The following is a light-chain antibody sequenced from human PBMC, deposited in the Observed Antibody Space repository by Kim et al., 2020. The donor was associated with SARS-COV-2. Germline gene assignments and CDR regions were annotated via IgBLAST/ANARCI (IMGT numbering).Light chain of an antibody. J-gene: IGKJ3*01. V-gene: IGKV1-9*01. CDR1: QGISSY. Sequence: ACVGDRVTITCRASQGISSYLAWYEERPGKGPNHLFYEATTLQSRVASRFSDGGSGTDFTLTISSLQPEGFATYYCQQLKSFPPVFGPGTKVDI. CDR3: QQLKSFPPV. CDR2: EAT.